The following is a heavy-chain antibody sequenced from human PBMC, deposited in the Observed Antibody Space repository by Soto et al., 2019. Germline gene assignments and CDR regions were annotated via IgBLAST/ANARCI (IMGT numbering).Heavy chain of an antibody. CDR3: AKDYGSKTSNYDSSTYCPLDY. CDR1: GFTFSNYA. CDR2: ITTDGRT. D-gene: IGHD3-22*01. Sequence: GGSLRLSCAASGFTFSNYAMTWVRQAPGKGLEWVSTITTDGRTYYADSVKGRFTISRDNSKNTLYLQMDSLRADDTAVYSCAKDYGSKTSNYDSSTYCPLDYWGQETLVTVSS. V-gene: IGHV3-23*01. J-gene: IGHJ4*02.